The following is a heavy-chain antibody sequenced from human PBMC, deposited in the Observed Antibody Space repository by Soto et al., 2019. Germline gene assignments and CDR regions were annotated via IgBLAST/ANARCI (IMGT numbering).Heavy chain of an antibody. D-gene: IGHD3-22*01. CDR1: GFTFSSYA. J-gene: IGHJ4*02. V-gene: IGHV3-30-3*01. Sequence: QVQLVESGGGVVQPGRSLRLSCAASGFTFSSYAMHWVRQAPGKGLEWVAVISYDGSNKYYADSVKGRFTISRDNSKNTLYLQMNSLRAEDTAVYYCARDYDSSALYYFDYWGQGTLVTVSS. CDR2: ISYDGSNK. CDR3: ARDYDSSALYYFDY.